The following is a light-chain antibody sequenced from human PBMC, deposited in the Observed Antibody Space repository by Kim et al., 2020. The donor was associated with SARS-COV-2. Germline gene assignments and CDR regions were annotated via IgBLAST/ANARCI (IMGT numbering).Light chain of an antibody. CDR3: QKCDSAPWT. V-gene: IGKV1-27*01. CDR2: AAS. CDR1: QDISNY. J-gene: IGKJ1*01. Sequence: GDRGTITCRACQDISNYLAWFQLKPGKAPKLLIYAASALQPGVPSRFSGSGSGTAFTLTVTSPHPDDVATYYCQKCDSAPWTFGQGTKV.